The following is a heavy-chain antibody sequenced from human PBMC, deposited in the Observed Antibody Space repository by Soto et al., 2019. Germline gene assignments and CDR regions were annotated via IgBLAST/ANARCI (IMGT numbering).Heavy chain of an antibody. Sequence: ASVKVSCKASGYTFTSYGISWVRQAPGQGLEWMGWISAYNGNTNYAQKLQGRVTMTTDTSTSTAYMELRSLRSDDTAVYYCARVEYSSSWSYLGDAFDIWGQGTMVTVS. CDR1: GYTFTSYG. J-gene: IGHJ3*02. CDR3: ARVEYSSSWSYLGDAFDI. D-gene: IGHD6-13*01. V-gene: IGHV1-18*04. CDR2: ISAYNGNT.